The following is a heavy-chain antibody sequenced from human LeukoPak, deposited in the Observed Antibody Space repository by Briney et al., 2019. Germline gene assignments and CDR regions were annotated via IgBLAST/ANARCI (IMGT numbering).Heavy chain of an antibody. CDR2: MNPNSGNT. CDR3: ARGLSVARWGATRSLAY. Sequence: ASVKVSCKASGYTFTSYDINWVRQATGQGLEWMGWMNPNSGNTDYAQKFQGRVTMTRNTSISTAYMELSSLRSEDTAVYYCARGLSVARWGATRSLAYWGQGTLVTVSS. J-gene: IGHJ4*02. CDR1: GYTFTSYD. V-gene: IGHV1-8*01. D-gene: IGHD1-26*01.